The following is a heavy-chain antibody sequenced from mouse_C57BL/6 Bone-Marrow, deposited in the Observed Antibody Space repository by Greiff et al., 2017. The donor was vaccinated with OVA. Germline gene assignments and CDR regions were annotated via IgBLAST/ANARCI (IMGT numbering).Heavy chain of an antibody. V-gene: IGHV1-81*01. Sequence: VQLQQSGAELARPGASVKLSCKASGYTFTSYGISWVKQRTGQGLEWIGEIYPRSGNTYYNEKFKGKATLTSDKSSSTAYMELRSLTSEDSAVYFCARKDYGNYLDYWGQGTTLTVSS. D-gene: IGHD2-1*01. CDR3: ARKDYGNYLDY. CDR1: GYTFTSYG. J-gene: IGHJ2*01. CDR2: IYPRSGNT.